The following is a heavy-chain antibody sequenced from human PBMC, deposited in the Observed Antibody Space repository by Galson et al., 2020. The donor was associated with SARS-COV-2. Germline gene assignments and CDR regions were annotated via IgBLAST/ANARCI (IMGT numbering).Heavy chain of an antibody. CDR3: ATGSAFRGRLGWFDP. D-gene: IGHD3-16*01. Sequence: ASEQVSCKVSGYTLTELSMHWVRQPPGQRLEWRGGFDPEDGEKNYAQKFQGRVTMTEDTSTDTPYMELSSMRSEYTAVYYCATGSAFRGRLGWFDPWGQGALVSVSS. CDR1: GYTLTELS. J-gene: IGHJ5*02. V-gene: IGHV1-24*01. CDR2: FDPEDGEK.